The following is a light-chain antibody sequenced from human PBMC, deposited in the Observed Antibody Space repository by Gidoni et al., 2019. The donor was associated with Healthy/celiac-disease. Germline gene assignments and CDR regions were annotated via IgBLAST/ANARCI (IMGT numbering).Light chain of an antibody. J-gene: IGKJ5*01. CDR1: QSVSSY. Sequence: IVLTQSPATLSMSPRERAPLSCRASQSVSSYLAWYQQQPGQAPRLLIYDAPNRATGIPARFRGSGSGTDFTLTISSLEPEDFAVYYCQQRSNWPAPTFGQGTRLEIK. V-gene: IGKV3-11*01. CDR3: QQRSNWPAPT. CDR2: DAP.